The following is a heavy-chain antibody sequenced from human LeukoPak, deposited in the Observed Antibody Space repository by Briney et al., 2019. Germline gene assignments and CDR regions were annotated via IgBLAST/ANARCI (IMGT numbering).Heavy chain of an antibody. Sequence: PRGSLRLSCAASGFTFSSYGMHWVRQAPGKGLEWVAVISYDGSNKYYADSVKGRFTISRDNSKNTLYLQMNSLRAEDTAVYYCAKDQMIRRATGRYYGMDVWGQGTTVTVSS. D-gene: IGHD3-16*01. J-gene: IGHJ6*02. V-gene: IGHV3-30*18. CDR3: AKDQMIRRATGRYYGMDV. CDR2: ISYDGSNK. CDR1: GFTFSSYG.